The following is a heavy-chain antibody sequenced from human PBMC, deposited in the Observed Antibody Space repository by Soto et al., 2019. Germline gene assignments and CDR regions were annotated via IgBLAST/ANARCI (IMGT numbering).Heavy chain of an antibody. D-gene: IGHD3-22*01. J-gene: IGHJ6*02. CDR3: ARFYDSSGYPYYYGMDV. Sequence: ASVKVSCKASGYTFTSYDINWVRQATGQGLEWMGWMNPNSGNTGYAQKFQGRVTMTRNTSISTAYMELSSLRSEDTAVYYCARFYDSSGYPYYYGMDVWGQGTTVTVS. CDR1: GYTFTSYD. CDR2: MNPNSGNT. V-gene: IGHV1-8*01.